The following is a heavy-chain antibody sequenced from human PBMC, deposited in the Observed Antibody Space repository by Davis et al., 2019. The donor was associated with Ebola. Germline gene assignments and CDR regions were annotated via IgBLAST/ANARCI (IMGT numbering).Heavy chain of an antibody. V-gene: IGHV4-61*05. Sequence: SETLSLTCTVSGGSISSSSYYWGWIRQPPGKGLEWIGYIYYSGSTNYNPSLKSRVTISVDTSKNQFSLKLSSVTAADTAVYYCATYYYYGMDVWGQGTTVTVSS. CDR2: IYYSGST. J-gene: IGHJ6*02. CDR1: GGSISSSSYY. CDR3: ATYYYYGMDV.